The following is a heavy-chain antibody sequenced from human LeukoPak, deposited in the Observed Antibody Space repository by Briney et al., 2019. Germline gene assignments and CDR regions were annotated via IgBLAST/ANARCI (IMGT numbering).Heavy chain of an antibody. Sequence: PSETLSLTCTVSGGSISSSSYYWGWIRQPPGKGLEWIGSIYYSGSTYYNPSLKSRVTISVDTSKNQFSLKLSSVTAADTAVYYCARGWHVLLWFGESQDPGYFDYWGQGTLVTVSS. D-gene: IGHD3-10*01. CDR2: IYYSGST. V-gene: IGHV4-39*01. CDR1: GGSISSSSYY. J-gene: IGHJ4*02. CDR3: ARGWHVLLWFGESQDPGYFDY.